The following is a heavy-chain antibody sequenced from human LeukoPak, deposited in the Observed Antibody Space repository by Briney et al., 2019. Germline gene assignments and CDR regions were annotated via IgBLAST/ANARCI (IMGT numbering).Heavy chain of an antibody. CDR1: GFTFTNYW. CDR2: MKQDGREK. Sequence: GGSLRLSCVASGFTFTNYWMTWVRQAPGKGLEWVANMKQDGREKYYVDSVKGRFTISRDNAKNSLYLQMNSLRAEDTAVYYCARVPVEDYMDVWGKGTTVTVSS. V-gene: IGHV3-7*01. J-gene: IGHJ6*03. CDR3: ARVPVEDYMDV.